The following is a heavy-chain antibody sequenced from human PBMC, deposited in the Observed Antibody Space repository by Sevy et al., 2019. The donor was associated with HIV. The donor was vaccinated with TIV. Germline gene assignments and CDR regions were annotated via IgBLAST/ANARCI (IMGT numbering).Heavy chain of an antibody. CDR2: IKQDGSEK. Sequence: GGSLRLSCAASGFTSSNYWMSWVRQAPGKGLEWVANIKQDGSEKYYVDSVKGRFTISRDNAKNSLYLQMNSLRAEDTAVYYCARSYRTDPFYYSGSGGYYYPSYFDYWGQGTLVTVSS. CDR3: ARSYRTDPFYYSGSGGYYYPSYFDY. CDR1: GFTSSNYW. D-gene: IGHD3-22*01. J-gene: IGHJ4*02. V-gene: IGHV3-7*01.